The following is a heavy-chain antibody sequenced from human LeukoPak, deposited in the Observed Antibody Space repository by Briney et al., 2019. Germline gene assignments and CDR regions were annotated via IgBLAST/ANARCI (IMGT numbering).Heavy chain of an antibody. CDR1: GGSFSGYY. D-gene: IGHD5-12*01. CDR2: IYTSGST. V-gene: IGHV4-59*10. Sequence: SETLSLTCAVYGGSFSGYYWSWIRQPPGKGLEWIGRIYTSGSTNYNPSLKSRVTMSVDTSKNQFSLKLSSVTAADTAVYYCAREQWYSGYDDYYYYGMDVWGQGTTVTVSS. CDR3: AREQWYSGYDDYYYYGMDV. J-gene: IGHJ6*02.